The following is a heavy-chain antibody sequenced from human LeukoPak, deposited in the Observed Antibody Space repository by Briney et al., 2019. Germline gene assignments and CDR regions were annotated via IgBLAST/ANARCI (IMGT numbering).Heavy chain of an antibody. Sequence: PSETLSLTCTVSGGSVSSYYWSWIRQPPGKGLEWIGYIFYGGTTSYNPSLKSRVSLSVDTSKNQFSLKSNSVIAADTAVYYCARVGGVPLGAFDIWALGTMVTVSS. J-gene: IGHJ3*02. D-gene: IGHD3-16*01. CDR1: GGSVSSYY. V-gene: IGHV4-59*02. CDR3: ARVGGVPLGAFDI. CDR2: IFYGGTT.